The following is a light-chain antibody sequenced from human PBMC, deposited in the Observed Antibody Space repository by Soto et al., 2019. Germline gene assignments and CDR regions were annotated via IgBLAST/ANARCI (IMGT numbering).Light chain of an antibody. J-gene: IGKJ1*01. CDR3: QQSYSTPRT. CDR2: WAS. V-gene: IGKV4-1*01. Sequence: DIVMTQSPDSLAVSLGERATINCKSSQSVLYSSNKKKYLAWYQQKSGQSPKVLIYWASTRESGVPDRFSGSASGTDFTLTISSLQAEDAAVYYCQQSYSTPRTFGQGTKVEIK. CDR1: QSVLYSSNKKKY.